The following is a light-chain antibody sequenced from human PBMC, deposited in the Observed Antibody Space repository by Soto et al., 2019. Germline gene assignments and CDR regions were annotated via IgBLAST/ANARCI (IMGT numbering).Light chain of an antibody. V-gene: IGKV1-39*01. J-gene: IGKJ2*01. Sequence: IQLTQSPSSLSASVGDRVTITCRASQGISSYLAWYQQKPGTAPKLLIYAASTLQSGVPSRFSGSGSGTDFTLTISSLQPEDFATYYCQQSYSTLNTFGQGTKLEIK. CDR2: AAS. CDR3: QQSYSTLNT. CDR1: QGISSY.